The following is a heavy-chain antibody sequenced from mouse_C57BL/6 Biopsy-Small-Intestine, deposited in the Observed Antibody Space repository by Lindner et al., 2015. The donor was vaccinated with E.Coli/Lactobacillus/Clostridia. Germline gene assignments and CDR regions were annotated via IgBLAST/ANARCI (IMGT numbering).Heavy chain of an antibody. CDR3: ANYYSNYDAMDY. J-gene: IGHJ4*01. V-gene: IGHV1-42*01. CDR1: GYSFTGYY. Sequence: VQLQESGPELVKPGASVKISCKASGYSFTGYYMHWVKQSPEKSLEWIGEINPSTGGTTYNQKFKAKATLTVDKSSSAAYMQLKSLTSEDSAVYYCANYYSNYDAMDYWGQGTSVTVSS. D-gene: IGHD2-5*01. CDR2: INPSTGGT.